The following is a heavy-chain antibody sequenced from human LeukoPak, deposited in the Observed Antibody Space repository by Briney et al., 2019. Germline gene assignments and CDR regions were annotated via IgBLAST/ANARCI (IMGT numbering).Heavy chain of an antibody. J-gene: IGHJ5*02. D-gene: IGHD6-6*01. CDR1: GGSISNYY. Sequence: PSETLSLTCTVSGGSISNYYWSWIRQPPGKGVEWIGYIYYSGSTNYNPSLKRRGTISIDKRKNQFSLKLRSVTAEDTAVYYCARHSRIAAPSWFDPWGQGTLVTVSS. CDR2: IYYSGST. V-gene: IGHV4-59*08. CDR3: ARHSRIAAPSWFDP.